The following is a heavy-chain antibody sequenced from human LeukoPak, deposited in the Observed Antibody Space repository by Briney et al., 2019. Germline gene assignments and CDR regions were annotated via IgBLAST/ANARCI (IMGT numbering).Heavy chain of an antibody. J-gene: IGHJ4*02. CDR3: AKEYRYGDYVVGY. V-gene: IGHV3-11*05. CDR1: GFTLSDYY. D-gene: IGHD4-17*01. CDR2: INPTSGYT. Sequence: GGSLRLSCAASGFTLSDYYMSWIRQAPGKGLEWLSYINPTSGYTPYADSVRGRFTISRDNAKNSLYLQMNSLRAEDTAVYYCAKEYRYGDYVVGYWGQGTLVTVSS.